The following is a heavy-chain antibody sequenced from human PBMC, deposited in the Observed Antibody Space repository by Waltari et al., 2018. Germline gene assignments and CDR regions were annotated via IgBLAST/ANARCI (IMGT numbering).Heavy chain of an antibody. CDR1: GGSISSGGYY. J-gene: IGHJ2*01. V-gene: IGHV4-31*03. CDR2: IYHSGST. CDR3: AREGYSGSYYLGYFDL. D-gene: IGHD1-26*01. Sequence: QVQLQESGPGLVKPSQTLSLTCTVSGGSISSGGYYWSWIRRNPGKGLEWIGYIYHSGSTYYNPSLKSRVTISVDRSKNQFSLKLSSVTAADTAVYYCAREGYSGSYYLGYFDLWGRGTLVTVSS.